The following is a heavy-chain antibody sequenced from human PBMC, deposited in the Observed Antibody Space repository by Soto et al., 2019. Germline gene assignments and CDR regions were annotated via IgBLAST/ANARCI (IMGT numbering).Heavy chain of an antibody. J-gene: IGHJ5*01. CDR3: ARGEEFGDDA. V-gene: IGHV3-7*01. Sequence: EVQLVESGGGLAQPGGSLRLSCAASGLTCSSYWLTWVRQAPGKGLEWVANIKQDGSETYYVDSVKCRFTISRDNAKNSLYLQMNNLRVEDTAVYYCARGEEFGDDAWGHGTLVTVSS. CDR2: IKQDGSET. CDR1: GLTCSSYW. D-gene: IGHD3-10*01.